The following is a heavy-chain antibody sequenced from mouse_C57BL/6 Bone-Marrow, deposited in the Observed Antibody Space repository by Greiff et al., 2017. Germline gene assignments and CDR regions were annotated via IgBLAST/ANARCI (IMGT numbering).Heavy chain of an antibody. Sequence: EVQVVESGGGLVKPGGSLKLSCAASGFTFSSYAMSWVRQTPEKRLEWVATISDGGSYTYYPDNVKGRFTISRDNAKNNLYLQMSHLKSEDTAMYYCARENYDYAYFDYWGQGTTLTVSS. J-gene: IGHJ2*01. V-gene: IGHV5-4*01. D-gene: IGHD2-4*01. CDR1: GFTFSSYA. CDR2: ISDGGSYT. CDR3: ARENYDYAYFDY.